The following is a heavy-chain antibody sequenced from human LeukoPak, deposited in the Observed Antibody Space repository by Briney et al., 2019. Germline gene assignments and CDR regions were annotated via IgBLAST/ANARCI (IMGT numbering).Heavy chain of an antibody. V-gene: IGHV1-24*01. D-gene: IGHD3-10*01. CDR3: ATAVYLPMVRGVRAFDI. Sequence: ASVKVSCKVSGYTLTELSMHWVRQAPGKGLEWKGGFYPEDGETIYAQKFQGRVTMTEDTSTDTAYMELSSLRSGDTAVYYCATAVYLPMVRGVRAFDIWGQGTMVTVSS. CDR1: GYTLTELS. J-gene: IGHJ3*02. CDR2: FYPEDGET.